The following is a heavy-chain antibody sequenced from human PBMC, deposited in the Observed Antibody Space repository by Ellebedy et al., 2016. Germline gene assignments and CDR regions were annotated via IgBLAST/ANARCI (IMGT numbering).Heavy chain of an antibody. V-gene: IGHV3-7*01. CDR2: INQDGSEK. Sequence: GESLKISXAASGFTFSRFWMTWVRQAPGKGLEWVANINQDGSEKYYVDSLKGRFTISRDNAKNSLYLRMNSLRAEDTAVYYCARGKDYAFDIWGQGTMVTVSS. D-gene: IGHD3-16*01. CDR3: ARGKDYAFDI. J-gene: IGHJ3*02. CDR1: GFTFSRFW.